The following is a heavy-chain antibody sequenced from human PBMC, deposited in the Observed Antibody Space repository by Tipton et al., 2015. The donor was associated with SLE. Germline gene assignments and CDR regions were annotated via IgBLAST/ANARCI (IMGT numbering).Heavy chain of an antibody. CDR1: GFTFSSYS. V-gene: IGHV3-64*04. CDR3: AKDQRYFQH. CDR2: ISSNGGST. J-gene: IGHJ1*01. Sequence: GSLRLSCAASGFTFSSYSMNWVRQAPGKGLEYVSAISSNGGSTYYADSVKGRFTISRDNSKNTLYLQMNSLRAEDTAVYYCAKDQRYFQHWGQGTLVTVSS.